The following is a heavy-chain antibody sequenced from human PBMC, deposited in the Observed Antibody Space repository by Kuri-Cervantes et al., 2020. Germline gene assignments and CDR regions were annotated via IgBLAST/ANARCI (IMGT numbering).Heavy chain of an antibody. CDR1: GFTFSSYS. V-gene: IGHV3-21*04. D-gene: IGHD6-25*01. CDR3: AKGSGQAREIDY. Sequence: GGSLRLSCAASGFTFSSYSMNWVRQAPGKGLEWVSSISSSSSYIYYADSVKGRFTISRDNSKNTLYLQMNSLRAEDTALYYCAKGSGQAREIDYWGQGTLVTVSS. J-gene: IGHJ4*02. CDR2: ISSSSSYI.